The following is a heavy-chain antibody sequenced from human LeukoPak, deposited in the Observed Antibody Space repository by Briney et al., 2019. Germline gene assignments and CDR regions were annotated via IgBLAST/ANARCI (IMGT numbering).Heavy chain of an antibody. CDR2: IYTSGST. D-gene: IGHD3-22*01. CDR3: ARAKRDYYDSSGYHSN. J-gene: IGHJ4*02. V-gene: IGHV4-61*02. CDR1: GGSISSGSYY. Sequence: PSETLSLTCTVSGGSISSGSYYWSWIRQPAGKGLEWIGRIYTSGSTNYNPSLKSRVTISVDTSKNQFSLKLSSVTAADTAVYYCARAKRDYYDSSGYHSNWGQGTLVTVSS.